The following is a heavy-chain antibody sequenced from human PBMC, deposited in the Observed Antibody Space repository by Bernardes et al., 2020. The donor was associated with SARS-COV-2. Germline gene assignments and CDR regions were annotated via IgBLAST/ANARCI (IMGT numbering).Heavy chain of an antibody. J-gene: IGHJ6*02. Sequence: GGSLRLSCAASGFTFSSYGMHWVRQGPGKGLVWVSRINSDGSSTSYADSVKGRFTISRDNAKNTLYLQMNSLRAEDTAVYYCTSDQDGSSWYGDSYYGMDVWGQGTTVTVSS. D-gene: IGHD6-13*01. CDR3: TSDQDGSSWYGDSYYGMDV. CDR1: GFTFSSYG. CDR2: INSDGSST. V-gene: IGHV3-74*01.